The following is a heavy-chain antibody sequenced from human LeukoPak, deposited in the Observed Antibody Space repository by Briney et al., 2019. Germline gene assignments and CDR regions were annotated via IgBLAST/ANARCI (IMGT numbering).Heavy chain of an antibody. Sequence: GGSLRLSCAASGFTVSSLAMHWVRQAPGKGLEWVSSSGTRSGTKYYADSVKGRFNISRDSAMNSVSLQINSLRAEDTAVYYFVVQSTYGELSYLDFWGQGILVTVSS. CDR3: VVQSTYGELSYLDF. CDR2: SGTRSGTK. D-gene: IGHD3-10*01. V-gene: IGHV3-21*01. J-gene: IGHJ4*02. CDR1: GFTVSSLA.